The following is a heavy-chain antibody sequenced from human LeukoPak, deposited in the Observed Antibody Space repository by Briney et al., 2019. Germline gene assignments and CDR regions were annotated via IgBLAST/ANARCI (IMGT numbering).Heavy chain of an antibody. V-gene: IGHV1-18*01. J-gene: IGHJ4*02. CDR2: ISGFNGDT. CDR3: AGEGFVRDTALDY. D-gene: IGHD5-18*01. Sequence: GASVKVSCKASGYTFTNYGLSWVRQAPGQGLEWMGWISGFNGDTNYAQNFQGRVTMTTDTSTNTAYMELKSLTSDDTAIYFCAGEGFVRDTALDYWGQGTLVTVSA. CDR1: GYTFTNYG.